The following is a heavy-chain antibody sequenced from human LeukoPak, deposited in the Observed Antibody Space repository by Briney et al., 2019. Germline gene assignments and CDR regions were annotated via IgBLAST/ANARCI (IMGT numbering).Heavy chain of an antibody. D-gene: IGHD3-16*01. Sequence: GGSLRLSCAASGFTFSSYWMSWVRQAPGKGLEWVGRIKSKSDGGTTDYAAPVKGRFSISRDDSKNTLYLQMSSLKSEDTAVYYCTSSLGYWGQGTLVTVSS. CDR1: GFTFSSYW. J-gene: IGHJ4*02. CDR3: TSSLGY. CDR2: IKSKSDGGTT. V-gene: IGHV3-15*01.